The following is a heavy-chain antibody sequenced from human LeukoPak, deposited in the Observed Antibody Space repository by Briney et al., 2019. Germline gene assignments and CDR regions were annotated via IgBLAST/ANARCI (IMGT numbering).Heavy chain of an antibody. CDR3: AKKYYYGSGTYIFYFDY. D-gene: IGHD3-10*01. CDR2: LTRSGGDT. Sequence: GGSLRLSCAASGFTFTDYPMSWLRQAPGKGVEWVSALTRSGGDTYYADSVKGRFTISRDDSKSTLSLQMNSLRAEDTALYYCAKKYYYGSGTYIFYFDYWGQGTPVTVSS. V-gene: IGHV3-23*01. CDR1: GFTFTDYP. J-gene: IGHJ4*02.